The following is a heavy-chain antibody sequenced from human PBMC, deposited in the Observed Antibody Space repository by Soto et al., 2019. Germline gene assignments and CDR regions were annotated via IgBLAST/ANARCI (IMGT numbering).Heavy chain of an antibody. J-gene: IGHJ4*02. CDR3: ARDSVPRYCSSTSCYTLIPDFDY. V-gene: IGHV4-38-2*02. CDR1: SYSINIGYY. Sequence: SDSLSLTSAVSSYSINIGYYGGWIRQPPGKGLEWIGSIYHSGSTYYNPSLKSRITISVDTTKNQISLKLSSVTAADTAVYYCARDSVPRYCSSTSCYTLIPDFDYWGQGTLVTVSS. D-gene: IGHD2-2*02. CDR2: IYHSGST.